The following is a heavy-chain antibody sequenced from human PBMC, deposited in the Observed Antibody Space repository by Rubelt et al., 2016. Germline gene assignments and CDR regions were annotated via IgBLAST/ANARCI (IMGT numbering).Heavy chain of an antibody. CDR2: IYYSGST. CDR3: AGGITIFGVASGYFDY. J-gene: IGHJ4*02. V-gene: IGHV4-59*01. CDR1: GGSISSYY. Sequence: QVQLQESGPGLVKPSETLSLTCTVSGGSISSYYWSWIRQPPGKGLEWIGYIYYSGSTNYNPSLKSRVTISGDKSKNQFSLKLSSVTAADTAVYYWAGGITIFGVASGYFDYWGQGTLVTVSS. D-gene: IGHD3-3*01.